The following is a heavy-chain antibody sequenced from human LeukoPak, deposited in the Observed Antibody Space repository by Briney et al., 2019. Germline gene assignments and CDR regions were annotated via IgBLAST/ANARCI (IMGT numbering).Heavy chain of an antibody. CDR3: AKEGPVTIFGVDPTCLDY. Sequence: GGSLRLSCAASGFTFSSYAMSWVRQAPGKGLEWVSAIRGSGGSTYYADSVKGRFTISRDNSKNTLYLQMNSLRAEDTAVYYCAKEGPVTIFGVDPTCLDYWGQGTLVTVSS. J-gene: IGHJ4*02. D-gene: IGHD3-3*01. CDR2: IRGSGGST. CDR1: GFTFSSYA. V-gene: IGHV3-23*01.